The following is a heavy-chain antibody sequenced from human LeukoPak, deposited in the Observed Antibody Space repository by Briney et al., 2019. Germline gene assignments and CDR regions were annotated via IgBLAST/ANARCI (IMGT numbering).Heavy chain of an antibody. J-gene: IGHJ4*02. CDR3: ARGRKLDY. CDR1: GGSISSGGYY. Sequence: SETLSLTCAVSGGSISSGGYYWSWIRQPPGKGLEWIGYIYYSGSTNYNPSLKSRVTISVDTSKNQFSLKLSSVTAADTAVYYCARGRKLDYWGQGTLVTVSS. V-gene: IGHV4-61*08. CDR2: IYYSGST.